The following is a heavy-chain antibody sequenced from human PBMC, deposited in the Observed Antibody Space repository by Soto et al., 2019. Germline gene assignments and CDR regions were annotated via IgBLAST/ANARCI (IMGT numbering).Heavy chain of an antibody. J-gene: IGHJ6*02. V-gene: IGHV2-5*02. D-gene: IGHD3-16*01. CDR3: AHKGGRGAGMDV. Sequence: QITLKESGPTLVRPTQTLTLTCTFSGFSLSTSGVGVTWIRQPPGKALEWLALIYWDDDERYSPSLKSRLTITKDTSKNQVVLTMTNMDPADAATYYCAHKGGRGAGMDVWGQGTTVIVSS. CDR2: IYWDDDE. CDR1: GFSLSTSGVG.